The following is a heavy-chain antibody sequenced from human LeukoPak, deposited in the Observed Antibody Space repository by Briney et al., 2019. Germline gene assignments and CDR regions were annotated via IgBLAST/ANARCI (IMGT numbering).Heavy chain of an antibody. Sequence: PGGSLRLSCAASGFTFRNYAMSWVRQAPGKGLEWVSAMSRSGDSVYYADSVKGRFTISRDNSKNTLYLQMNSLRVEDTAVYYCAKDRGLVSTATIFDYWGQGTLVTVSS. J-gene: IGHJ4*02. V-gene: IGHV3-23*01. CDR1: GFTFRNYA. D-gene: IGHD5/OR15-5a*01. CDR3: AKDRGLVSTATIFDY. CDR2: MSRSGDSV.